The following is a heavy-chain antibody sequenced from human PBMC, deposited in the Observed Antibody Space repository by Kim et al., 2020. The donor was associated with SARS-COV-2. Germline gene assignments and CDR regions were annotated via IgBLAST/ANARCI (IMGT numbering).Heavy chain of an antibody. CDR1: GFPFSSYS. Sequence: GGSLRLSCAASGFPFSSYSMNWVRQAPGKGLEWVSYINNSASTIYYADSVKGRFIVSRDNAKNSLYLQMNSLRAEDTAVYYCAPGGFDYWGQGTLVTVSS. J-gene: IGHJ4*02. CDR2: INNSASTI. CDR3: APGGFDY. V-gene: IGHV3-48*04.